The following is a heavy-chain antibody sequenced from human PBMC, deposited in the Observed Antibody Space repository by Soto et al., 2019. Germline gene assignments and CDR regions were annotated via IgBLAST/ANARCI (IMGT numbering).Heavy chain of an antibody. J-gene: IGHJ4*02. Sequence: EGQLAESGGGMVQPGGSLRLSCVASGFTFISYAMHWVRQAPGKGLEYVSSISSNGGTTYYGNSVKGRFTISRDNSKNTLYLQMGSLRAEDMAVYYCVRRVSGNYDYWGQGTLVTVSS. D-gene: IGHD1-7*01. CDR3: VRRVSGNYDY. CDR1: GFTFISYA. V-gene: IGHV3-64*01. CDR2: ISSNGGTT.